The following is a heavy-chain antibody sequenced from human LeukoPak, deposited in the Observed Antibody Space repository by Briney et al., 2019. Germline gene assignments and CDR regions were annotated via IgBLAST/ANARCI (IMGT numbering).Heavy chain of an antibody. CDR2: ISSRSGTI. CDR1: GFTFTTYG. V-gene: IGHV3-48*02. D-gene: IGHD3-9*01. J-gene: IGHJ4*02. CDR3: ARVKEGTYDILTVDY. Sequence: GGSLRLSCAASGFTFTTYGMNWVRQAPGKGLEWVSYISSRSGTIYYADSVKGRFTISRDNAKNSLYLQMNRLRDEDTAVYYCARVKEGTYDILTVDYWGQGTLVTVSS.